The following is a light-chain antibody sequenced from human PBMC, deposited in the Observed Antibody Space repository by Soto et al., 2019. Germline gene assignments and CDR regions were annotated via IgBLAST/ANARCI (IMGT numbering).Light chain of an antibody. J-gene: IGLJ3*02. V-gene: IGLV1-44*01. CDR2: NNN. CDR3: AAFDDDLKAWV. Sequence: QSALSQPHSASGTPGQRVTISCSGSSSNIGSNSVNWYQQLPGTAPRLLIYNNNQWPSGVPDRSSGSKSCTSTSLAISGLQSEDEADYYCAAFDDDLKAWVFGGGTKLTVL. CDR1: SSNIGSNS.